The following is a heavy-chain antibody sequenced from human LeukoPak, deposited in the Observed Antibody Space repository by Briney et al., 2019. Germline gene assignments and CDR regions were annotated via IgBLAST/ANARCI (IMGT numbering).Heavy chain of an antibody. CDR3: ASLVGATSYYYYMDV. CDR1: GASISSYY. D-gene: IGHD1-26*01. CDR2: IYTSGST. J-gene: IGHJ6*03. V-gene: IGHV4-4*09. Sequence: PSETLSLTCTVSGASISSYYWSWVRQPPGKGLEWVGYIYTSGSTNYNPSLKSRVTISVDTSKNQFSLKLSSVTAADTAVYYCASLVGATSYYYYMDVWGKGTTVTVSS.